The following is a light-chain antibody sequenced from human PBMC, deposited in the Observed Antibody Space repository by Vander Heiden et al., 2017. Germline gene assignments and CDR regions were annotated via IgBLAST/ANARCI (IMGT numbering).Light chain of an antibody. CDR1: SSDIGGYNY. Sequence: QSALTQPASVSGSPVQSITISCTGSSSDIGGYNYVSWYQQHPGKAPKLMIHDVSDRPSGVSNRFSGSKSGNTASLTISGLQAEDEADYYCCSYTSSSTLYVFGTGTKVTVL. CDR2: DVS. CDR3: CSYTSSSTLYV. J-gene: IGLJ1*01. V-gene: IGLV2-14*03.